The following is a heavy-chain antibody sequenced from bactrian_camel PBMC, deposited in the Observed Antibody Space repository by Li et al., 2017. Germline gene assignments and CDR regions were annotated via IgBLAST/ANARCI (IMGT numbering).Heavy chain of an antibody. D-gene: IGHD2*01. J-gene: IGHJ4*01. CDR1: GDTYRTYC. V-gene: IGHV3S53*01. Sequence: QLVESGGGSVQAGGSLSLSCAASGDTYRTYCMGWFCQAPGKEREVVARIDSKIGMRHADSVKGRFTIPRDNAKNTLYLQMNSLKPEDAATYYCAAERAWLAEGSYCVGYEYNSWGQGTQVTVS. CDR3: AAERAWLAEGSYCVGYEYNS. CDR2: IDSKIGM.